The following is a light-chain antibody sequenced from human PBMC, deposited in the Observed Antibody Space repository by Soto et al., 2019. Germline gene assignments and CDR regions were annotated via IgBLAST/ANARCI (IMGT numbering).Light chain of an antibody. CDR3: QQTKSYPST. CDR2: KAS. Sequence: DIQMTQSPSTLSASVGDRVTITCRASRSISSWLAWYQQKPGKAPKLLIYKASSLESGVPSRFSGSGFGTDFTLTISSLRAEDFAIYFCQQTKSYPSTFGGGTKVDIK. V-gene: IGKV1-5*03. J-gene: IGKJ4*01. CDR1: RSISSW.